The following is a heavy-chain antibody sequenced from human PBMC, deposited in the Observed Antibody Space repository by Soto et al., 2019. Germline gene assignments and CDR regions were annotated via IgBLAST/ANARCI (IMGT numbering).Heavy chain of an antibody. V-gene: IGHV4-59*08. CDR1: GGSISSYY. CDR2: IYYSGST. CDR3: ARYLAVAGYYYGMDV. D-gene: IGHD6-19*01. J-gene: IGHJ6*02. Sequence: PSETLSLTCTVSGGSISSYYWSWIQQPPGKGLEWIGYIYYSGSTNYNPSLKSRVTISVDTSKNQFSLKLSSVTAADTAVYYCARYLAVAGYYYGMDVWGQGTTVTVS.